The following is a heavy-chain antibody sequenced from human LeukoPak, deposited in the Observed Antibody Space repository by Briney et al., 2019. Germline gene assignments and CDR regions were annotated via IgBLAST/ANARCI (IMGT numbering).Heavy chain of an antibody. D-gene: IGHD3-10*01. Sequence: ASVKVSCKASGYTFTSYDINWVRQATGQGLEWMGWMNPNSGNTGYAQKFQGRVTMTRNTSISTAYMELSSLRSEDTAVYYCARLILWFGEGMIDPWGQGTLVTVSS. CDR3: ARLILWFGEGMIDP. V-gene: IGHV1-8*01. CDR2: MNPNSGNT. J-gene: IGHJ5*02. CDR1: GYTFTSYD.